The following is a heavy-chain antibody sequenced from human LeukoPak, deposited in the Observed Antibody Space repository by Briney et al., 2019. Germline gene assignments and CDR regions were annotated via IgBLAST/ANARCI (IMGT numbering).Heavy chain of an antibody. CDR3: VRGDYGSGRPYYYGMDV. CDR1: GYTFTSYG. CDR2: ISAYNGNT. J-gene: IGHJ6*02. Sequence: ASVKVSCKASGYTFTSYGISWVRQAPGQGLEWMGWISAYNGNTNYAQKLQGRVTMTTDTSTSTAYMELRSLRSDDTAVYYCVRGDYGSGRPYYYGMDVWGQGTTVTVSS. V-gene: IGHV1-18*01. D-gene: IGHD3-10*01.